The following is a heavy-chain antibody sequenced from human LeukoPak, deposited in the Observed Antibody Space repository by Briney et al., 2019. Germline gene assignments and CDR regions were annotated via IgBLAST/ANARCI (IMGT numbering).Heavy chain of an antibody. V-gene: IGHV4-34*01. CDR1: GGSFSGYY. CDR2: INHSGTT. Sequence: SATLSLTCAVYGGSFSGYYWSWIRQPPGTGLEWIGEINHSGTTNYNPSLKSRVTISVDTSKNQFSLKLSSVTAADTAVYYCARGLALYDSSSNDPWGQGTLVTVSS. CDR3: ARGLALYDSSSNDP. D-gene: IGHD3-22*01. J-gene: IGHJ5*02.